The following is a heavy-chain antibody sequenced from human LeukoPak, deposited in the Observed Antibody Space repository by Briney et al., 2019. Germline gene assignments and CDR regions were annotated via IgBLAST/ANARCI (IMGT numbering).Heavy chain of an antibody. CDR2: IYSGGST. CDR3: ARDWHLDY. J-gene: IGHJ4*02. Sequence: GGSLRLSCAASGFTFSSYGMHWVRQAPGKGLEWVSVIYSGGSTYYADSVKGRFTISRDNSKNTLYLQMNSLRAEDTAVYYCARDWHLDYWGQGTLVTVSS. CDR1: GFTFSSYG. V-gene: IGHV3-66*01.